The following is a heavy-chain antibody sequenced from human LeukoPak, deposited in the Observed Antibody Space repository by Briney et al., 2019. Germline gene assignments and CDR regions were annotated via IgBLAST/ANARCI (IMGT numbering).Heavy chain of an antibody. CDR2: ISGSGGST. D-gene: IGHD3-10*01. V-gene: IGHV3-23*01. CDR1: GFTLSSYA. CDR3: AKAYYGSGSYYHPTYYGMDV. Sequence: GGSLRLSCAASGFTLSSYAMSGLPQAPGKGLEWVSHISGSGGSTYYANSVKGRFTISRDNSKNTLYLQMNSLRAEDTAVYDCAKAYYGSGSYYHPTYYGMDVWGQGTTVTVSS. J-gene: IGHJ6*02.